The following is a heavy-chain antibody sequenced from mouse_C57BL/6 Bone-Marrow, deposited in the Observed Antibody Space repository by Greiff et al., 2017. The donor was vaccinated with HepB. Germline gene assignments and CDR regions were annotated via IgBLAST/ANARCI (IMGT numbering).Heavy chain of an antibody. CDR3: AKTAHAPFDD. V-gene: IGHV1-53*01. D-gene: IGHD3-2*02. CDR1: GYTFTSYW. CDR2: INPSNGGT. J-gene: IGHJ2*01. Sequence: VQLQQPGTELVKPGASVKLSCKASGYTFTSYWMHWVKQRPGQGLEWIGNINPSNGGTNYNEKFKSKATLTADKSSRTAYMQLNSLTSEASAVYFCAKTAHAPFDDWGQGTTLTVSS.